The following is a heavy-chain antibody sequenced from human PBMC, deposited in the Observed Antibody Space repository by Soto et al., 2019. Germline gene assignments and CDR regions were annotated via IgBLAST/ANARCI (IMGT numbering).Heavy chain of an antibody. V-gene: IGHV1-8*01. J-gene: IGHJ4*02. CDR1: GSTFTSYD. CDR3: TRGVNDFGVATVDY. Sequence: QVQLVQSGAEVKKPGASVKVSCKAPGSTFTSYDINWVRQATGQGLEWMGWMSPNIGYTGCVQTFPGRVTMARNTSISTAYMELSSQRSGDTAVYYCTRGVNDFGVATVDYWWQGALVTVS. D-gene: IGHD3-3*01. CDR2: MSPNIGYT.